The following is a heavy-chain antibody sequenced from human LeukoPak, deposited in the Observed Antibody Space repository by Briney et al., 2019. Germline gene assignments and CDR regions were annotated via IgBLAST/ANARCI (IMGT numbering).Heavy chain of an antibody. CDR3: ARDRSYYNVFGY. V-gene: IGHV3-33*01. CDR2: IWYDGSNK. J-gene: IGHJ4*02. CDR1: GFTFSSYG. Sequence: PGRSLRLSCAASGFTFSSYGMHWVRQAPGKGLEWVAVIWYDGSNKYYADSVKGRLTISRDNSKNTLYLQMNSLRAEDTAVYYCARDRSYYNVFGYWGQGTLVTVSS. D-gene: IGHD3-10*01.